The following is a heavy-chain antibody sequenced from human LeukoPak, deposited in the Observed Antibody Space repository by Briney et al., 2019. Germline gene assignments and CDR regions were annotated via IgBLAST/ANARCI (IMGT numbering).Heavy chain of an antibody. CDR1: GFTFSSYE. J-gene: IGHJ3*02. D-gene: IGHD6-13*01. V-gene: IGHV3-48*03. CDR2: ISSSGSTI. Sequence: QPGGSLRLSCAASGFTFSSYEMNWVRQAPGKGLEWVSYISSSGSTIYYADSVKGRFTISRDNAKNSLYLQMSSLRAEDTAVYYCARGYSSSWSDAFDIWGQGTMVTVSS. CDR3: ARGYSSSWSDAFDI.